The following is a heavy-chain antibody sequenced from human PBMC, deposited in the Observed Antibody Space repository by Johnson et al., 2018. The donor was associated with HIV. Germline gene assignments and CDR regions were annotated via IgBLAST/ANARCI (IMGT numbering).Heavy chain of an antibody. CDR1: GFTFSSYA. V-gene: IGHV3-30-3*01. Sequence: QVHLVESGGGLVQPGRSLRLSCAASGFTFSSYAMHWVRQAPGKGLEWVAVISYDGSNKYYADSVKGRFTISRDNSKNTLYLQMNSLRAEDTAVYYCARDHEMATIGDAFDIWGQGTMVTVSS. CDR3: ARDHEMATIGDAFDI. D-gene: IGHD5-24*01. J-gene: IGHJ3*02. CDR2: ISYDGSNK.